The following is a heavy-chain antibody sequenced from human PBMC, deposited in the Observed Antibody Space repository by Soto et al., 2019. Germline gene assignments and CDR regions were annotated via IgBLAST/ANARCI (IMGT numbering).Heavy chain of an antibody. CDR2: ISGSGSST. J-gene: IGHJ6*02. CDR1: GFTFTNYA. V-gene: IGHV3-23*01. D-gene: IGHD1-26*01. CDR3: AYFTALNYYYGMDV. Sequence: EVQLLESGGGLVQPGGPLRLSCAASGFTFTNYAMSWVRQAPGKGLEWVSAISGSGSSTYYADSVKGRFTISRDNSANTLFLQMNSLRAEDTAVYYCAYFTALNYYYGMDVWGQGTTVTVSS.